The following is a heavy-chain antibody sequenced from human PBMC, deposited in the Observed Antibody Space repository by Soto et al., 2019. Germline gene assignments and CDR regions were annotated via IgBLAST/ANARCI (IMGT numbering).Heavy chain of an antibody. J-gene: IGHJ4*02. CDR3: ASDSWSGGSCYWTFDY. Sequence: EEQLVESEGGLVQPGGSLRLSCAASGFTVSSNYMSWVRQAPGKGLEWVSVIYSDGTTYYADSVLGRFTISRANSKNTLYLQMNSLRAEDTDVYYCASDSWSGGSCYWTFDYWGQGTLVTVSS. V-gene: IGHV3-53*04. CDR2: IYSDGTT. CDR1: GFTVSSNY. D-gene: IGHD2-15*01.